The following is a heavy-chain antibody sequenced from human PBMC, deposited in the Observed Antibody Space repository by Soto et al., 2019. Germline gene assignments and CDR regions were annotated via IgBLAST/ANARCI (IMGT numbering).Heavy chain of an antibody. Sequence: SVKVSCKASGGTFSSYAISWVRQAPGQGLEWMGGIIPIFGTANYAQKFQGRVTNTADESTSTAYMELSSLRSEDTAVYYCARGAYCSSTSCYSIGVYYYYGMDVWGQGTTVTVSS. V-gene: IGHV1-69*13. CDR3: ARGAYCSSTSCYSIGVYYYYGMDV. D-gene: IGHD2-2*01. CDR1: GGTFSSYA. CDR2: IIPIFGTA. J-gene: IGHJ6*02.